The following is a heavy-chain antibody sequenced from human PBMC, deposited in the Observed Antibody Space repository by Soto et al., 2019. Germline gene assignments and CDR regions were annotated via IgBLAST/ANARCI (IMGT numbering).Heavy chain of an antibody. D-gene: IGHD1-26*01. CDR3: ARDLNPGTHWFDP. J-gene: IGHJ5*02. V-gene: IGHV3-48*02. CDR1: GFTFSSYS. Sequence: EVQLVESGGGLVQPGGSLRLSCAASGFTFSSYSMNWVRQAPGKGLEWVSYISSSSSTIYYADSVKGRFTISRDNAKNSLYLQINSLRDEDTAVYYCARDLNPGTHWFDPWGQGTLVTVSS. CDR2: ISSSSSTI.